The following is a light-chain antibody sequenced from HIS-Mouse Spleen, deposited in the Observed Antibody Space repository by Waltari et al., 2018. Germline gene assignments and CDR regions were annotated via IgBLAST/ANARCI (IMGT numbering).Light chain of an antibody. CDR1: SSDVGGYNY. CDR3: SSYAGSNNYV. V-gene: IGLV2-8*01. Sequence: QSALTQPPSASGSPGQSVTISCTGTSSDVGGYNYVSWYQQHPGNAPKRMSYEVSKRHAGVPVRFSGSKSGNTASLTVSGLQAEDEADYYCSSYAGSNNYVFGTGTKVTVL. CDR2: EVS. J-gene: IGLJ1*01.